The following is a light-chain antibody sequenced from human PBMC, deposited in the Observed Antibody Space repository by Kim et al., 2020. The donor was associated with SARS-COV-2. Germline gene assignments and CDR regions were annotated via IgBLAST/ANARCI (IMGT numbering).Light chain of an antibody. Sequence: LSVPPGKRSTPSCRTRQSSSCSALAWLKPRQGQAPRLLSAGASSRAAGIPVRFSGSGSETNFTLTSRRLEPVDVAVYYWHLYGRSFGGGTRVDIK. CDR2: GAS. J-gene: IGKJ4*01. V-gene: IGKV3-20*01. CDR3: HLYGRS. CDR1: QSSSCSA.